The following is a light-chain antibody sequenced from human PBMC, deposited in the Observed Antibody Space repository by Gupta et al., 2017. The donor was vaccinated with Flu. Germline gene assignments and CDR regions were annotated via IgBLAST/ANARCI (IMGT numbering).Light chain of an antibody. CDR3: QQYDNLPPEFT. J-gene: IGKJ3*01. V-gene: IGKV1-33*01. CDR1: QDISNY. Sequence: DIQMTQSPSSLSASVGDRVTITCQASQDISNYLNWYQQKPGKAPKLLIYDASNLEKGVTSRFSGSGAGTDFTFTISSRQPEDIATYYCQQYDNLPPEFTFGPGTKVDIK. CDR2: DAS.